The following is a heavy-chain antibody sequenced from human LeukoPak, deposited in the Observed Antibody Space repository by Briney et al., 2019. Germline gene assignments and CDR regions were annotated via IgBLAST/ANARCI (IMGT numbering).Heavy chain of an antibody. D-gene: IGHD6-13*01. CDR3: AIAAAAGTPPDY. Sequence: PGGSLRLSCAASGFTFSSYAMHWVRQAPGKGLEWVAVISYDGSNKYYADSVKGRFTISRDNSKNTLYLQMNSLRAEDTAVYYCAIAAAAGTPPDYWGQGTLVTVSS. J-gene: IGHJ4*02. V-gene: IGHV3-30-3*01. CDR1: GFTFSSYA. CDR2: ISYDGSNK.